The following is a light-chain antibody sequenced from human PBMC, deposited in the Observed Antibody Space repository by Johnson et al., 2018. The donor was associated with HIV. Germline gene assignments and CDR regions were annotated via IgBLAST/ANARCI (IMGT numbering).Light chain of an antibody. CDR2: ENN. Sequence: QSVLTQPPSVSAAPGQKVTISCSGSSSNIGNNYVSWYQQLPGTAPKLLIYENNKRPSGIPDRFSGSKSGTSATLGITGLQTGDEADYYCGTWDSSLSAPRVVVTGTKVTVL. V-gene: IGLV1-51*02. CDR1: SSNIGNNY. CDR3: GTWDSSLSAPRV. J-gene: IGLJ1*01.